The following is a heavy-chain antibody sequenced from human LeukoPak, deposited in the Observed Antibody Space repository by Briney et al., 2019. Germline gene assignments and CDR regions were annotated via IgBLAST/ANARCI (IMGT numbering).Heavy chain of an antibody. CDR1: GGSISSSSYY. V-gene: IGHV4-39*01. CDR2: IYYSGST. Sequence: SETLSLTCTVSGGSISSSSYYWGWIRQPPGKGLEWIGSIYYSGSTYCNPSLKSRVTISVDTSKNQFSLKLSSVTAADTAVYYCARRRLGTYFDYWGQGTLVTVSS. D-gene: IGHD5-12*01. CDR3: ARRRLGTYFDY. J-gene: IGHJ4*02.